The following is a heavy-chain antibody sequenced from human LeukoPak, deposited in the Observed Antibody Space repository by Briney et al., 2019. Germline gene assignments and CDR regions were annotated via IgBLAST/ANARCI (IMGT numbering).Heavy chain of an antibody. CDR3: ARGSGLDYGMDV. Sequence: WVSAIGTAGDTYYPGSVKGRFTISRENAKNSLYLQMDSLRAGDTAVYYCARGSGLDYGMDVWGQGTTVTVSS. V-gene: IGHV3-13*01. D-gene: IGHD6-6*01. J-gene: IGHJ6*02. CDR2: IGTAGDT.